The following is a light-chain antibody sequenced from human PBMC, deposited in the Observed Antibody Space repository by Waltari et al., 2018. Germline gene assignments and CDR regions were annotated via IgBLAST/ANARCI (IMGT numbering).Light chain of an antibody. Sequence: QSALTQPASVSGSPGQSIPISCPGTSSAVRSYNQVSWYQLHPGKAPKLILYEGNKWPSGVSKRFSGSKSGNTASLTISGLQAEDEADYYCCSYAGSSTWVFGGGTKLTVL. CDR1: SSAVRSYNQ. CDR2: EGN. CDR3: CSYAGSSTWV. V-gene: IGLV2-23*01. J-gene: IGLJ3*02.